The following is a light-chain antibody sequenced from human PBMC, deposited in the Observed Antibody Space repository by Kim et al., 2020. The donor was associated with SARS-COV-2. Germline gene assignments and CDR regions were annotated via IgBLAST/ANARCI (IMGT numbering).Light chain of an antibody. Sequence: VYPGHTASITCSGDKLGDKYACWYQQKPGQSPVLVIYQDSKRPSGIPERFSGSNSGNTATLTISGTQAMDEADYYCQAWDSSTAVFGTGTKVTVL. J-gene: IGLJ1*01. V-gene: IGLV3-1*01. CDR3: QAWDSSTAV. CDR1: KLGDKY. CDR2: QDS.